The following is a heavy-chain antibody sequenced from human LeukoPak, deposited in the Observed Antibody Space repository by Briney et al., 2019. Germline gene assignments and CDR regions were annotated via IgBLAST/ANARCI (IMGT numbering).Heavy chain of an antibody. V-gene: IGHV4-30-4*01. D-gene: IGHD3-22*01. CDR2: IYYSGST. CDR3: ASSYYDSSGFDY. Sequence: WVRQPPGKGLEWIGYIYYSGSTYYNPSLKSRVTISVDTSKNQFSLKLSSVTAADTAVYYCASSYYDSSGFDYWGQGTLVTVSS. J-gene: IGHJ4*02.